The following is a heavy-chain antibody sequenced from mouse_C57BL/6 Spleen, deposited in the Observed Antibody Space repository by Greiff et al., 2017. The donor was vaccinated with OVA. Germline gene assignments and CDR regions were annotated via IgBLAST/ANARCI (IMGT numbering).Heavy chain of an antibody. CDR2: INPSTGGT. D-gene: IGHD2-3*01. V-gene: IGHV1-42*01. CDR3: ARVEKDCYPNYYYFDY. J-gene: IGHJ2*01. CDR1: GYSFTGYY. Sequence: VQLKQSGPELVKPGASVKISCKASGYSFTGYYMNWVKQSPEKSLEWIGEINPSTGGTTYNQKFKAKATLTVDKSSSTAYMQLKSLTSEDSAVYYCARVEKDCYPNYYYFDYWGQGTTLTVSS.